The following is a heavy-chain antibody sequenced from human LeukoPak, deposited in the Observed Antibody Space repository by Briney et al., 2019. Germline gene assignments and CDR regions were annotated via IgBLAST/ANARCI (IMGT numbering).Heavy chain of an antibody. CDR3: AKDGPYYDYVWGSPYYFDY. CDR1: GFTFSDYY. Sequence: GGSLRLSCVASGFTFSDYYMTWIRQAPGKGLEWVSYISSSGSDIYNADSVKGRFTISRDNSKNTLYLQMNSLRAEDTAVYYCAKDGPYYDYVWGSPYYFDYWGQGTLVTVSS. J-gene: IGHJ4*02. D-gene: IGHD3-16*01. V-gene: IGHV3-11*01. CDR2: ISSSGSDI.